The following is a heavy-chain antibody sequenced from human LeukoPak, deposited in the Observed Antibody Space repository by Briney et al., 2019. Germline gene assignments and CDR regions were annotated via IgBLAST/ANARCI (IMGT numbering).Heavy chain of an antibody. CDR2: ISSSGSTI. CDR3: ARGLRYFDWVPRPFDY. J-gene: IGHJ4*02. D-gene: IGHD3-9*01. Sequence: GGFLRLSCAASGFTFSSYEMNWVRQAPGKGLEWVSYISSSGSTIHYADSVKGRFTISRDNAKNSLYLQMNSLRAEDTAVYYCARGLRYFDWVPRPFDYWGQGTLVTVSS. V-gene: IGHV3-48*03. CDR1: GFTFSSYE.